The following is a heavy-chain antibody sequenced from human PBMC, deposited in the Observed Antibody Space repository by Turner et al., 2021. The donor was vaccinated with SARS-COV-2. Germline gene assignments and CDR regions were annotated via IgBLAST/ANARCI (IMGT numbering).Heavy chain of an antibody. CDR3: ARQLTTVTTWFDP. CDR1: GFTVSSNY. D-gene: IGHD4-17*01. V-gene: IGHV3-53*01. CDR2: IYSGGST. Sequence: EVQLVESGGGLIQPGGALRLSCAASGFTVSSNYMSWVRQSPGKGLEWVSVIYSGGSTYYADSVKGRFTISRDNSKNTLYLQMNSLSAEDTAVYYCARQLTTVTTWFDPWGQGTLVTVSS. J-gene: IGHJ5*02.